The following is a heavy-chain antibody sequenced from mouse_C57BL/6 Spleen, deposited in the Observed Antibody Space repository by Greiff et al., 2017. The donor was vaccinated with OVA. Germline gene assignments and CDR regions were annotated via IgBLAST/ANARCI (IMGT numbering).Heavy chain of an antibody. CDR2: SRNKANDYTT. CDR1: GFTFSDFY. J-gene: IGHJ3*01. V-gene: IGHV7-1*01. D-gene: IGHD4-1*01. Sequence: EVQLVESGGGLVQSGRSLRLSCATSGFTFSDFYMEWVRQAPGKGLEWIAASRNKANDYTTEYSASVKGRFIVSRDTSQSILYLQMNALRAEDTAIYYCARDEALTGAFAYWGQGTLVTVSA. CDR3: ARDEALTGAFAY.